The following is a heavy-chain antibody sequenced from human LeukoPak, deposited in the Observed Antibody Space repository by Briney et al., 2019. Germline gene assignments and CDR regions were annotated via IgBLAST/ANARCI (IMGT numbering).Heavy chain of an antibody. CDR2: INRDGSER. CDR1: GFTFSNYW. V-gene: IGHV3-7*03. CDR3: TKVNRAYSSSSSLNFDS. J-gene: IGHJ4*02. D-gene: IGHD6-6*01. Sequence: PGGSLRLSCAASGFTFSNYWMTWVRQAPGKGLEWVANINRDGSERYYVDSVKARFTISRDNSKNSLYLQMNRLRPADTALYYCTKVNRAYSSSSSLNFDSWGQGTLVTVSS.